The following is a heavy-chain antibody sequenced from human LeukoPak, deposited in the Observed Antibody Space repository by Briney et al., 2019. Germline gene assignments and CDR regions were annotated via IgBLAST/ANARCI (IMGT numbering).Heavy chain of an antibody. CDR2: INPNSGGT. V-gene: IGHV1-2*02. CDR3: VADCSSTSCYVSDY. Sequence: ASVKVSCKASGYTFTGYYMHWVRQASGQGLEWMGWINPNSGGTNYAQKFQGRVTMTRDTSISTAYMELSRLRSDDTAVYYCVADCSSTSCYVSDYWGQGTLVTVSS. J-gene: IGHJ4*02. CDR1: GYTFTGYY. D-gene: IGHD2-2*01.